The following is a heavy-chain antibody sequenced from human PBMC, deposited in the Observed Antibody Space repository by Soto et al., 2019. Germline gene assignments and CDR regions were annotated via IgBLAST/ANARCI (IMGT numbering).Heavy chain of an antibody. D-gene: IGHD2-21*01. CDR2: INTGNGNT. Sequence: ASVKVSCKASGYTFTDYAMHWVRQAPGQRLEWMGWINTGNGNTKVSRKFQGRVTITRDTYATKAYMELTSLRSEDTAVYYCAKGSRMWTPDYWGQGTLVTVSS. V-gene: IGHV1-3*04. J-gene: IGHJ4*02. CDR1: GYTFTDYA. CDR3: AKGSRMWTPDY.